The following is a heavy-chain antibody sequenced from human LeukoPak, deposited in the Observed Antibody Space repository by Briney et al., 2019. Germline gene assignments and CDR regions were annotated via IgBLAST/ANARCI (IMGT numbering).Heavy chain of an antibody. CDR3: AKAGAGQVFDP. J-gene: IGHJ5*02. V-gene: IGHV3-30*04. CDR2: ISYDGSNK. CDR1: GFTFSNYA. Sequence: GWSLRLSCAASGFTFSNYAMHWVRQAPGKGLEWVAVISYDGSNKYYADSVKGRFTISRDNSKNTLYLQMNSLRAEDTAVYYCAKAGAGQVFDPWGQGTLVTVSS. D-gene: IGHD3-10*01.